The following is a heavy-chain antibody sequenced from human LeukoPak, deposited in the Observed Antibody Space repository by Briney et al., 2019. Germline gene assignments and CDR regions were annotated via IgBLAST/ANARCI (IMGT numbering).Heavy chain of an antibody. Sequence: ASVKVSCKASGYTFTSYDINWVRQATGQGLEWMGWMSPNSGNTGYAQKFQGRVTMTRNTSISTAYMELSSLRSEDTAVYYCAAAGYCSSTSCYGPWIPDRTTSYMDVWGKGTTVTVSS. CDR2: MSPNSGNT. V-gene: IGHV1-8*01. CDR1: GYTFTSYD. D-gene: IGHD2-2*01. J-gene: IGHJ6*03. CDR3: AAAGYCSSTSCYGPWIPDRTTSYMDV.